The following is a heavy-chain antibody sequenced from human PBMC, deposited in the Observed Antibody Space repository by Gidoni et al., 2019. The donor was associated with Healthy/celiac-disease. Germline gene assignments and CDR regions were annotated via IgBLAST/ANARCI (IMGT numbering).Heavy chain of an antibody. Sequence: QVQLVESGGGGVQPGRSRRLSWAASGFTCRSYAMPRVRQAPGKGLEWVAVISYDGSNNYYADAVKGLFTISRDNSKNTLYLQMNSLSAEDTAVYYCAREYYDILTGYLAGMDVWGQGTTVTVSS. V-gene: IGHV3-30*04. CDR1: GFTCRSYA. J-gene: IGHJ6*02. CDR2: ISYDGSNN. D-gene: IGHD3-9*01. CDR3: AREYYDILTGYLAGMDV.